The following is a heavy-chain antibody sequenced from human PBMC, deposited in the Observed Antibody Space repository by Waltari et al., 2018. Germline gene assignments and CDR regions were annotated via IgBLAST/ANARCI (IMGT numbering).Heavy chain of an antibody. V-gene: IGHV4-59*11. D-gene: IGHD3-3*02. CDR2: IYYSGST. Sequence: QVQLQESGPGLVKPSETLSLTCTVSGGSISSHYWSWIRQPPGKGLEWIGYIYYSGSTDYTTAFRRRVAIAVETSKNQVSLKRSVGTAGDTAGDYCARSQTHFWSGYYGWDNWFDPWGQGTLVTVSS. CDR3: ARSQTHFWSGYYGWDNWFDP. CDR1: GGSISSHY. J-gene: IGHJ5*02.